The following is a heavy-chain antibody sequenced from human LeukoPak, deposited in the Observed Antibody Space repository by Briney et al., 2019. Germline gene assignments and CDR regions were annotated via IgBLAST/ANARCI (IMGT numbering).Heavy chain of an antibody. V-gene: IGHV3-53*01. CDR3: ARGYSRAAFDI. CDR1: GFTVSSNY. J-gene: IGHJ3*02. D-gene: IGHD2-15*01. Sequence: GGSLRLSCAASGFTVSSNYMSWVRQAPGKGLEWVSVIYSGGSTYYADSEKGRFTISRDNSKNTLYLQMNSLRAEDTALYYCARGYSRAAFDIWGQGTMVTVSS. CDR2: IYSGGST.